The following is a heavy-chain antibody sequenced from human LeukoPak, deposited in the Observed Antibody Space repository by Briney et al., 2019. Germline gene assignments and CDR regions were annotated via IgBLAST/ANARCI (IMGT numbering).Heavy chain of an antibody. V-gene: IGHV3-23*01. CDR2: ITTSGGST. Sequence: RPGGSLRLSCAASGFTFSSYGMSWVRQAPGKGLEWVSAITTSGGSTYYADSVKGRFTISRDNSKNTLYLQMNSLGAEDTAVYYCASQWFGELWGPDYWGQGTLVTVSS. CDR1: GFTFSSYG. CDR3: ASQWFGELWGPDY. J-gene: IGHJ4*02. D-gene: IGHD3-10*01.